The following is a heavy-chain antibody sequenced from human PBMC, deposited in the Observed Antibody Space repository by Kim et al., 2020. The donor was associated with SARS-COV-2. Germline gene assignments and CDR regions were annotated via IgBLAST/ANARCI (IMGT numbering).Heavy chain of an antibody. V-gene: IGHV3-33*06. CDR2: IRSDGCNK. CDR1: GFTFSVYG. J-gene: IGHJ4*02. Sequence: GGSLRLSCAASGFTFSVYGMHWVRQAPGKGLEWVAVIRSDGCNKYYADSVKGRFTISRDNSKNMLYLQMNSLRAEDTAVYYCTNFESWGQGTLVTVSS. CDR3: TNFES.